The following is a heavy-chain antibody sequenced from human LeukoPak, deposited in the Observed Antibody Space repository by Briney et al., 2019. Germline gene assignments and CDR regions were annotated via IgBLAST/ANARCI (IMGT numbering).Heavy chain of an antibody. Sequence: SVKVSCKASGGTFSSYAISWVRQAPGQGLEWMGGIIPIFGTANYAQKFQGRVTITADESTSTAYMELSSLRSEDTAVYYCARGRCSGGSCYFDYWGQGTLVTVSS. CDR3: ARGRCSGGSCYFDY. CDR2: IIPIFGTA. D-gene: IGHD2-15*01. V-gene: IGHV1-69*01. J-gene: IGHJ4*02. CDR1: GGTFSSYA.